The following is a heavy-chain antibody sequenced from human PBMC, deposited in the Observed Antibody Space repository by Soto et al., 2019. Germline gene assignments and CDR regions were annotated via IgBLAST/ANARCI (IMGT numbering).Heavy chain of an antibody. D-gene: IGHD4-17*01. J-gene: IGHJ4*02. CDR2: IYHSGST. Sequence: QLQLQESGSGLVKPSQTLSLTCAVSGGSISSGGYSWSWIRQPPGQGLEWIGYIYHSGSTYYNPSLKSRVTISVIRSKHPFSLKLSSVTAADTAVYYCAAGGGRPRYDWGQGTLVTVSS. CDR1: GGSISSGGYS. CDR3: AAGGGRPRYD. V-gene: IGHV4-30-2*01.